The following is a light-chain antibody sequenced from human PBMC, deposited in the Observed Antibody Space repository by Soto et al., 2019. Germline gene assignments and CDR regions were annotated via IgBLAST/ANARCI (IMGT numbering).Light chain of an antibody. CDR1: QGISSY. CDR3: QQLSTYPLT. Sequence: DIQMTRSPSSLSASVGDRVTITCRASQGISSYLAWYQQKPGKAPKLLIYAASTLQSGVPSRFSGSGSGTDFTLTISSLQPEDFATYYCQQLSTYPLTFGGGTKVDIK. CDR2: AAS. V-gene: IGKV1-9*01. J-gene: IGKJ4*01.